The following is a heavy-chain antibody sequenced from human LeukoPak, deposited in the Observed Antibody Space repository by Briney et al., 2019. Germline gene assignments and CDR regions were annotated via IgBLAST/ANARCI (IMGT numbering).Heavy chain of an antibody. J-gene: IGHJ4*02. CDR2: MNQDGSEK. D-gene: IGHD6-19*01. Sequence: GGSLRLSCAASGFMFSTYWISWVRQAPGKGLEWVANMNQDGSEKYYVDSVKGRFTISRDNAKNSLFLQMHSLRAEDTAVYYCARDPPGTAVAGYDYWGQGTLVTVSS. CDR3: ARDPPGTAVAGYDY. CDR1: GFMFSTYW. V-gene: IGHV3-7*01.